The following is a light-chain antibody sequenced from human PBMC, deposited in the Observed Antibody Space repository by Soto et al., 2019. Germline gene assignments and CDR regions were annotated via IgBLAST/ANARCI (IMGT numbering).Light chain of an antibody. J-gene: IGKJ5*01. Sequence: DIQMTQSPSSLSASVGDRVTITCRASQDIGSYLAWYQQEPGKVPKLLIYAASTLQSGVPSRFSGSGSGTDFTLIISSLQPEDVATYYCQKYNSVPRTFGQGTRLEI. CDR3: QKYNSVPRT. CDR2: AAS. CDR1: QDIGSY. V-gene: IGKV1-27*01.